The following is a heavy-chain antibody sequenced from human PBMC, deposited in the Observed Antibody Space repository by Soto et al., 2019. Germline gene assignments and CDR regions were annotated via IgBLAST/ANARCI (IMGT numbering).Heavy chain of an antibody. Sequence: LSLTCAVSGGSISSGGYSWSWIRQPPGKGLEWIGYIYHSGSTYYNPSLKSRVTISVDRSKNQFSLKLSSVTAADTAVYYCARGFWSGLSGMDVWGQGTTVTVSS. J-gene: IGHJ6*02. D-gene: IGHD3-3*01. CDR3: ARGFWSGLSGMDV. CDR1: GGSISSGGYS. V-gene: IGHV4-30-2*01. CDR2: IYHSGST.